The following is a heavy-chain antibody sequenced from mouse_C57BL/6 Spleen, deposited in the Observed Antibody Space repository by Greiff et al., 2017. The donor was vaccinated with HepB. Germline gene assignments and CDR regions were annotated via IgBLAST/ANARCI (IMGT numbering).Heavy chain of an antibody. CDR2: IRNKANGYTT. J-gene: IGHJ1*03. CDR1: GFTFTDYY. D-gene: IGHD1-1*01. V-gene: IGHV7-3*01. Sequence: EVKLMESGGGLVQPGGSLSLSCAASGFTFTDYYMSWVRQPPGKALEWLGFIRNKANGYTTEYSASVKGRFTISRDNSQSILYLQMNALRAEDSATYYCARYSLYYGSSYGYFDVWGTGTTVTVSS. CDR3: ARYSLYYGSSYGYFDV.